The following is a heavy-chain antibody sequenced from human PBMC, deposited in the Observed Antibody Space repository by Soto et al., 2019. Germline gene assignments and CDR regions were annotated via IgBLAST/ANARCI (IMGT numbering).Heavy chain of an antibody. CDR1: GFTFDDYA. D-gene: IGHD6-19*01. CDR3: AKFPLPAEASTENS. V-gene: IGHV3-9*01. CDR2: ISWNSGSI. Sequence: EVQLVESGGGLVQPGRSLRLSCAASGFTFDDYAMHWVRQAPGKGLEWVSGISWNSGSIGYADSVKGRFTISRDNAKNTPYLQMNSLRAEDTALYYCAKFPLPAEASTENSWGQGTLVTVSS. J-gene: IGHJ4*02.